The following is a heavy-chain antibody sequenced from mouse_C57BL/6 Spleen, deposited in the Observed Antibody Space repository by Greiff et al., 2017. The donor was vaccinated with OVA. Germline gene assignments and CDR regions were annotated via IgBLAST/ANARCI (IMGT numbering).Heavy chain of an antibody. CDR2: IYPGDGDT. V-gene: IGHV1-80*01. J-gene: IGHJ1*03. CDR3: ARSGIYYGYFDV. Sequence: QVQLQQSGAELVKPGASVKVSCKASGYAFSSYWMNWVKQRPGKGLEWIGQIYPGDGDTNYNGKFKGKATLTADKSSSTAYMQLSSLTSEDSAVYFCARSGIYYGYFDVWGTGTTVTVSS. CDR1: GYAFSSYW. D-gene: IGHD2-1*01.